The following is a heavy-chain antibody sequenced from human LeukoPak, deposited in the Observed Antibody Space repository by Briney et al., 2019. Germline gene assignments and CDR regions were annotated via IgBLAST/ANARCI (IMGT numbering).Heavy chain of an antibody. CDR2: ISTSSEYI. CDR3: ARVYYGPGSSRCFDY. V-gene: IGHV3-21*01. Sequence: GGSLRLSCAASGFTFSSYSMNWVRQAPGKGLEWVSSISTSSEYIYYADSVKGRFTISRNNAKNSLYLQMNSLRAEDTAVYYCARVYYGPGSSRCFDYWGQGTLVTVSS. D-gene: IGHD3-10*01. CDR1: GFTFSSYS. J-gene: IGHJ4*02.